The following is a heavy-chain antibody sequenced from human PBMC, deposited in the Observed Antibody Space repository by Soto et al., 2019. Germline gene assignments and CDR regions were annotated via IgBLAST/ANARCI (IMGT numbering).Heavy chain of an antibody. Sequence: SETLSLTCTVSGGSISSYYWSWIRQPPGKGLEWIGYIYCSGSTNYNPSLKSRVTISVDTSKNQFSLKLSSVTAADTAVYYCARVRSTPVLANWFDPWGQGTLVTVSS. CDR2: IYCSGST. D-gene: IGHD4-17*01. CDR3: ARVRSTPVLANWFDP. V-gene: IGHV4-59*01. J-gene: IGHJ5*02. CDR1: GGSISSYY.